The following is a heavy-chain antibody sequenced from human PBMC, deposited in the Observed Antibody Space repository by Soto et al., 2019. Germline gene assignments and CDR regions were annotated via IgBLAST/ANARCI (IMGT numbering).Heavy chain of an antibody. CDR1: GGSFSGYY. CDR2: INHSGST. J-gene: IGHJ6*02. Sequence: SETLSLTCAVYGGSFSGYYWSWIRQLPGKGLEWIGEINHSGSTNYNPSLKSRVTISVDTSKNQFSLKLSSVTAADTAVYYCARGGWALYYYYGMDVWGQGTTVTVSS. V-gene: IGHV4-34*01. D-gene: IGHD1-26*01. CDR3: ARGGWALYYYYGMDV.